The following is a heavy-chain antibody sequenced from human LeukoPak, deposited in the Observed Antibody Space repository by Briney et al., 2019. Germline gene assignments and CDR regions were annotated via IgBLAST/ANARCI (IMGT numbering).Heavy chain of an antibody. D-gene: IGHD3-3*01. Sequence: GGSLRLSCAASGFTFSSYAMSWVRQTPGKGLEWVSGISGSGGSTYYADSVKGRFTISRDNSKNTLYLQMNSLRAEDAALYYCASLADFWSAFDYRGQGTLVTVSS. CDR1: GFTFSSYA. J-gene: IGHJ4*02. CDR2: ISGSGGST. V-gene: IGHV3-23*01. CDR3: ASLADFWSAFDY.